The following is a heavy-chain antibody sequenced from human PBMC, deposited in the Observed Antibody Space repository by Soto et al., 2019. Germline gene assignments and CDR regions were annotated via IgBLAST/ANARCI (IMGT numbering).Heavy chain of an antibody. J-gene: IGHJ4*02. D-gene: IGHD3-3*01. CDR3: STRRITISSTMLDY. CDR2: NKSKTDGGTT. V-gene: IGHV3-15*01. Sequence: EVQLVESGGGLVKPGGSLRLSCAASGFTFSNAWMSWVRQAPGKGLEWVGRNKSKTDGGTTDYAAPVKGRFTISRDDSKNTLYLQMNSLKTEDTAVYYCSTRRITISSTMLDYWGQGTLVTVSS. CDR1: GFTFSNAW.